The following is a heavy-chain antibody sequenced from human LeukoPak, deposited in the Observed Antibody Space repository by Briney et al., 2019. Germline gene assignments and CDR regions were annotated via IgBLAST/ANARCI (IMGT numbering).Heavy chain of an antibody. J-gene: IGHJ4*02. CDR1: NGSFNEYY. CDR2: INHGGRT. D-gene: IGHD6-19*01. Sequence: SETLSLTCAVYNGSFNEYYWSWIRQSPGKGLEWIGEINHGGRTNYNPSLQSRVSISVDASQNQFSLTMTSVTAADTAVYYCARDPRYSSGWYRGYFDYWGQGTLVTVSS. V-gene: IGHV4-34*01. CDR3: ARDPRYSSGWYRGYFDY.